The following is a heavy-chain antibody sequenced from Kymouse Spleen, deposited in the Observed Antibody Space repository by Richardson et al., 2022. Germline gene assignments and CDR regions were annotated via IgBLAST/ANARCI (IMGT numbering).Heavy chain of an antibody. Sequence: QVQLQQWGAGLLKPSETLSLTCAVYGGSFSGYYWSWIRQPPGKGLEWIGEINHSGSTNYNPSLKSRVTISVDTSKNQFSLKLSSVTAADTAVYYCARYCSSTSCYEGAFDIWGQGTMVTVSS. CDR2: INHSGST. CDR1: GGSFSGYY. V-gene: IGHV4-34*01. D-gene: IGHD2-2*02. CDR3: ARYCSSTSCYEGAFDI. J-gene: IGHJ3*02.